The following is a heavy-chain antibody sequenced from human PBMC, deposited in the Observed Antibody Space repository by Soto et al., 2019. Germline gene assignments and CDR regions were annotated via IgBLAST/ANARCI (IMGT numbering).Heavy chain of an antibody. CDR2: ISAYNGNT. Sequence: ASEKVSCKASGYTFTSYGISWVRQAPGQGLEWMGWISAYNGNTNYAQKLQGRVTMTTDTSTSTAYMELRSLRSDDTAVYYCARPMTTVTTGYYYYGMDVWGQGTTVTVSS. CDR1: GYTFTSYG. J-gene: IGHJ6*02. CDR3: ARPMTTVTTGYYYYGMDV. D-gene: IGHD4-4*01. V-gene: IGHV1-18*04.